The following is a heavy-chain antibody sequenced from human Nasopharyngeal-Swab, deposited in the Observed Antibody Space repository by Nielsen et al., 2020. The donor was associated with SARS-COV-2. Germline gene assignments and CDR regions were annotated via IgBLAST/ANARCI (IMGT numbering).Heavy chain of an antibody. D-gene: IGHD3-9*01. V-gene: IGHV3-21*01. CDR1: GFTFSSYS. J-gene: IGHJ6*02. Sequence: GESLKISCAASGFTFSSYSMNWVRQAPGKGLEWVSSISSSSSYIYYADSVKGRFTISRDNAKNSLYLQMNSLRAEDTAVYYRARADILTGYYDYYYGMDVWGQGTTVTVSS. CDR2: ISSSSSYI. CDR3: ARADILTGYYDYYYGMDV.